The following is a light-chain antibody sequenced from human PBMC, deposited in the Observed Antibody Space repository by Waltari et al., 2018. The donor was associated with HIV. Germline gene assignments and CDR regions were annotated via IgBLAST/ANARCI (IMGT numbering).Light chain of an antibody. CDR2: EVP. Sequence: QSALTQSPSASGSPGQSVNISCTGANGDISDYNYVSWYQQHSDRPPKLIIFEVPKRPSGVPYRFSGSKSGNTASLFVSGLQPEDEATYFCSSFAGTHKLFGGGTKLTVL. CDR1: NGDISDYNY. J-gene: IGLJ2*01. V-gene: IGLV2-8*01. CDR3: SSFAGTHKL.